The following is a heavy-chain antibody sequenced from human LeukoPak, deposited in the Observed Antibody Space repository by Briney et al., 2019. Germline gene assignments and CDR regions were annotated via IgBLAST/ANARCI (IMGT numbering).Heavy chain of an antibody. D-gene: IGHD3-10*01. Sequence: GGSLRLSCAAPGFTFSNYWMHWIRQAPGKGLEWVGRIKSKTDGGTTDYAAPVKGRFTISRDDSKNTLYLQMNSLKTEDTAVYYCTTGLWFGEILSDFWGQGTLVTVSS. V-gene: IGHV3-15*01. CDR1: GFTFSNYW. CDR2: IKSKTDGGTT. CDR3: TTGLWFGEILSDF. J-gene: IGHJ4*02.